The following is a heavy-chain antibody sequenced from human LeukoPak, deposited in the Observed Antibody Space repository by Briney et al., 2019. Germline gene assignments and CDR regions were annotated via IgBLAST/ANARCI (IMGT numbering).Heavy chain of an antibody. CDR3: AGDKTSSGWYEIDY. V-gene: IGHV3-20*04. Sequence: GGSLRLSCAASGFTFSSYGMSWVRQAPGKGLEWVSGINWNGGSTGYADSVKGRFTISRDNAKNSLYLQMNSLRAEDTALYYCAGDKTSSGWYEIDYWGQGTLVTVSS. CDR1: GFTFSSYG. CDR2: INWNGGST. J-gene: IGHJ4*02. D-gene: IGHD6-19*01.